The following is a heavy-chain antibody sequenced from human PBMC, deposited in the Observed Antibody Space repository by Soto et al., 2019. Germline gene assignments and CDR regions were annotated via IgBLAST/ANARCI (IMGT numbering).Heavy chain of an antibody. V-gene: IGHV3-30*19. CDR2: ISYDGTNE. CDR3: SRATFDSSGYFAY. J-gene: IGHJ4*02. D-gene: IGHD3-22*01. CDR1: GFFFRDFG. Sequence: GGSLRLSCVASGFFFRDFGMHWVRQAPGKGLEWVSAISYDGTNEYYADSVKGRFTISGDISKNTMFLQMNSLRPEDTAVYYCSRATFDSSGYFAYWGQGTLVTVSS.